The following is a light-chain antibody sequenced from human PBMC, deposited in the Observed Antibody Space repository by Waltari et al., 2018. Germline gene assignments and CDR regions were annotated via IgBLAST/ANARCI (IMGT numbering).Light chain of an antibody. J-gene: IGLJ1*01. CDR3: SSYTSSSPLV. CDR2: EVS. Sequence: QSALTQPASVSGSPGQSITISCTGTSSDVGGYNYVSWYQQHPGKAPKLMIYEVSNRPSGVSTLFSGSKSGNTASLTISGLQAEDEADYYCSSYTSSSPLVFGTGTKVTVL. CDR1: SSDVGGYNY. V-gene: IGLV2-14*01.